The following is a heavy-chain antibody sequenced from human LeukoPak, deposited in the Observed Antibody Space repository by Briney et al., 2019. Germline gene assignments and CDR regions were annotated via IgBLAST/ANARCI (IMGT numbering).Heavy chain of an antibody. D-gene: IGHD1-26*01. CDR2: ISGSGGST. J-gene: IGHJ4*02. CDR1: GFTFSSYV. V-gene: IGHV3-23*01. Sequence: GGSLRLSCAASGFTFSSYVMNWVRQAPGKGLEWVSAISGSGGSTYYADSVKGRFTISRDNSKNTLYLQMNSLRAEDTAVYYCAKGFYHVGATTVYDYWGQGTLVTVSS. CDR3: AKGFYHVGATTVYDY.